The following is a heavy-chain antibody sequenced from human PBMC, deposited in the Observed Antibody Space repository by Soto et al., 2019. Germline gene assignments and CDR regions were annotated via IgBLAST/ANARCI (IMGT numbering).Heavy chain of an antibody. Sequence: QLQLQESGSGLVKPSQTLSLTCAVSGGSISSGGYSWSWIRPPPGKGLEWIGYIYHSGSTYYNPALKSRVTILVDRSKNQFSLKLSSVTAAYTAVYYCARGEVVALGYWGQGTLVTVSS. CDR3: ARGEVVALGY. D-gene: IGHD2-15*01. J-gene: IGHJ4*02. V-gene: IGHV4-30-2*01. CDR2: IYHSGST. CDR1: GGSISSGGYS.